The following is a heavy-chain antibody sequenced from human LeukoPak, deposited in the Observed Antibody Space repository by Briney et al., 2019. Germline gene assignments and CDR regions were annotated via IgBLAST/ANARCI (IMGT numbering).Heavy chain of an antibody. CDR1: GGTFSSYA. J-gene: IGHJ4*02. CDR2: IIPIFGTA. V-gene: IGHV1-69*01. CDR3: AREDYYDSSGPFDY. Sequence: SVKVSCTASGGTFSSYAISWVRQAPGQGLEWMGGIIPIFGTANYAQKFQGRVTITADESTSTAYMELSSLRSEDTAVYYCAREDYYDSSGPFDYWGQGTLVTVSS. D-gene: IGHD3-22*01.